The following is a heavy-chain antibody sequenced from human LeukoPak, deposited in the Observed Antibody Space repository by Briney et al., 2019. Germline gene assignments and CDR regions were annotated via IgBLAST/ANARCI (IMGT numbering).Heavy chain of an antibody. J-gene: IGHJ4*02. CDR3: ARGNGMATFPWDS. V-gene: IGHV4-59*11. D-gene: IGHD5-24*01. CDR1: GASISGHY. CDR2: IYHSGAT. Sequence: PSETLSLTCLVSGASISGHYWSWLRQPPGKGLEWIGYIYHSGATSYTSSLKSRVTMSLDTSKNNFSLKLSAVTAADTAVYYCARGNGMATFPWDSWGQGTLVTVSS.